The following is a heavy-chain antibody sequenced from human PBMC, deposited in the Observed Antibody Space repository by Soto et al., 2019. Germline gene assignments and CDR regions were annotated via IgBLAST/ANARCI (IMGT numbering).Heavy chain of an antibody. CDR1: GYTFTGYY. V-gene: IGHV1-2*04. Sequence: QVQLVQSGAEVKKPGASVKVSCKASGYTFTGYYIHWMRQSPGQGLEWIGWINPNSGGINYAYKFQGWVTMTRDTSITTAYMELSRLKSDDTAVYYCAREDTGVSTKRHWFDSWGQGTLVTVSS. J-gene: IGHJ5*01. D-gene: IGHD6-13*01. CDR2: INPNSGGI. CDR3: AREDTGVSTKRHWFDS.